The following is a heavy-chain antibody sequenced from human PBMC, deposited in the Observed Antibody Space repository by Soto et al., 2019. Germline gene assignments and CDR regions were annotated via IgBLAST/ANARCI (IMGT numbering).Heavy chain of an antibody. CDR3: ARAPMVLSRSYFDS. CDR1: GGSISNFY. J-gene: IGHJ4*02. V-gene: IGHV4-59*01. D-gene: IGHD2-8*01. CDR2: ISYSGNT. Sequence: SETLCITCTFSGGSISNFYWSWIRQPPGKGLEWIGYISYSGNTNYNPSLKSRVSISVDTSKNQLSLNLTSVTAADTAVYYCARAPMVLSRSYFDSWGQGTPVTVSS.